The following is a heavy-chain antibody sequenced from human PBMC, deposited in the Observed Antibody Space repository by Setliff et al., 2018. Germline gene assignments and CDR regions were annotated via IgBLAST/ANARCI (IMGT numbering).Heavy chain of an antibody. Sequence: SETLSLTCTVSGGSLNNYYWTWIRQPPGKGLEWIGYIYYRGTTNYNSSLKSRVTISIDMSKNQFSLKLSSATAADTAVYFCAAVGIDAGGGWFDPWGHGIPVTVSS. V-gene: IGHV4-59*01. J-gene: IGHJ5*02. D-gene: IGHD1-26*01. CDR3: AAVGIDAGGGWFDP. CDR1: GGSLNNYY. CDR2: IYYRGTT.